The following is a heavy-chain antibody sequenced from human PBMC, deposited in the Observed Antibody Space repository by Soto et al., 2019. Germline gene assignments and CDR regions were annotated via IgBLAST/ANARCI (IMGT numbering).Heavy chain of an antibody. V-gene: IGHV3-21*01. CDR1: GVSISRSNW. CDR3: ARDSREYNAYDYN. D-gene: IGHD5-12*01. Sequence: PSETLSLTCSVSGVSISRSNWWTWVRQAPGKGLEWVSIITITGFIDYADSVKGRFTISRDNAKSSLYLQMNSLRAEDTAVYYCARDSREYNAYDYNWGQGTLVTVSS. CDR2: IITITGFI. J-gene: IGHJ4*02.